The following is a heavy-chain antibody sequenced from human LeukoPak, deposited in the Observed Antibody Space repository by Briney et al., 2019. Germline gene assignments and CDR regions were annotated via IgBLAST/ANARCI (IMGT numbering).Heavy chain of an antibody. CDR1: GGSISSYY. J-gene: IGHJ6*02. CDR2: IYYTGST. Sequence: SETLSLTCTVSGGSISSYYWSWIRQPPGKGLEWIGYIYYTGSTNYNPSLKSRVTISVDTSKNQFSLRLTSVTAADTAVYYCARMAGYSNFYYYYGMDVWGQGTTVTVSS. V-gene: IGHV4-59*01. CDR3: ARMAGYSNFYYYYGMDV. D-gene: IGHD6-13*01.